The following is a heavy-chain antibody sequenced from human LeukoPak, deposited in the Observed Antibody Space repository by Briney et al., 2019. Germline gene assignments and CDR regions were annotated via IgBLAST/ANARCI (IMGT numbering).Heavy chain of an antibody. V-gene: IGHV4-39*07. Sequence: SETLSLTCTDSGGSISSSRYYWGWIRQPPGKGLEWIGSIYYSGSTYYNPSLKSRVTISVDTSKNQFSLKLSSVTAADTAVYYCARLQRSSSWYLWGQGTLVTVSS. CDR3: ARLQRSSSWYL. D-gene: IGHD6-13*01. CDR1: GGSISSSRYY. CDR2: IYYSGST. J-gene: IGHJ4*02.